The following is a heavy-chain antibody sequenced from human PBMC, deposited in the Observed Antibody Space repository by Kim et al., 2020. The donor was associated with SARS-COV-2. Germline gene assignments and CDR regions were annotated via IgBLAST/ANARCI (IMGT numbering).Heavy chain of an antibody. V-gene: IGHV5-10-1*01. Sequence: GESLKISCKGSGYSFTSYWISWVRQMPGKGLEWMGRIDPSDSYSNYSPSFQGHVTISADKSISTAYLQWSSLKASDTDMYYCARHYCSSTRCYASDYWGQGTLVTVSS. CDR2: IDPSDSYS. J-gene: IGHJ4*02. CDR1: GYSFTSYW. D-gene: IGHD2-2*01. CDR3: ARHYCSSTRCYASDY.